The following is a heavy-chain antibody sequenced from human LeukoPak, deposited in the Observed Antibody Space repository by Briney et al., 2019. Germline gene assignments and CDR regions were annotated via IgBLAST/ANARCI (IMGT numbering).Heavy chain of an antibody. CDR3: ARVGIYGDLFDY. D-gene: IGHD4-17*01. J-gene: IGHJ4*02. V-gene: IGHV4-59*01. CDR2: IYYSGST. CDR1: VRSLSSYY. Sequence: SETLSLTCTVSVRSLSSYYWSWIRQPPGKGLELVGYIYYSGSTNYNPSLKSRVTISVNQSKNQSSLKLSSVTAADTAVYYCARVGIYGDLFDYWGQGTLVTVSS.